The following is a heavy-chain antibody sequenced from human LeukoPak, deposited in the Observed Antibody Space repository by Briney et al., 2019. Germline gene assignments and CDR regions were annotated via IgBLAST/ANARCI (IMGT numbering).Heavy chain of an antibody. CDR3: AKGITIFGVVDYFDY. D-gene: IGHD3-3*01. J-gene: IGHJ4*02. CDR2: ISYDGSNK. Sequence: TGGSLRLSCEASGFTLSRNGMHWVRQAPGKGLEWVAVISYDGSNKYYADSVKGRFTISRDNSKNTLYLQMNSLRAEDTAVYYCAKGITIFGVVDYFDYWGQGTLVTVSS. V-gene: IGHV3-30*18. CDR1: GFTLSRNG.